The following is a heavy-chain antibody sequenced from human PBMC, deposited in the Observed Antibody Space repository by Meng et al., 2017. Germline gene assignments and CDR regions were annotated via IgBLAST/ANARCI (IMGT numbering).Heavy chain of an antibody. CDR1: GFTFDDYA. CDR3: AKDIRGYSNLYGMDV. Sequence: LTGAASGFTFDDYAMHWVRQAPGKGLEWVSGISWNSGSIGYADSVKGRFTISRDNAKNSLYLQMNSLRAEDTALYYCAKDIRGYSNLYGMDVWGQGTTVTVSS. V-gene: IGHV3-9*01. D-gene: IGHD4-11*01. CDR2: ISWNSGSI. J-gene: IGHJ6*02.